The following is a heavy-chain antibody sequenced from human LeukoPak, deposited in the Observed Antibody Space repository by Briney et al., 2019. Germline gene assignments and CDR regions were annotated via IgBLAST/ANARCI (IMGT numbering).Heavy chain of an antibody. CDR3: ARPTVNFDWFNAFDI. V-gene: IGHV1-69*01. D-gene: IGHD3-9*01. J-gene: IGHJ3*02. CDR1: GGTFSSYA. Sequence: GASVKVSCKASGGTFSSYAISWVRQAPGQGLEWMGGIIPIFGTANYAQKFQGRVTITADESTSTAYMELSSLRSEDTAVYYCARPTVNFDWFNAFDIWGQGTMVTVSS. CDR2: IIPIFGTA.